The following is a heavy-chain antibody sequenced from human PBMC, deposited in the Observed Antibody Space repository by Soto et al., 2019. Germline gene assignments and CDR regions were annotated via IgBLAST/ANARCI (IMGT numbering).Heavy chain of an antibody. D-gene: IGHD1-26*01. CDR3: ASRERVDAFDV. CDR1: GGTFSTYG. Sequence: QVQLVQSGAEVKKPGSSVKVSCKASGGTFSTYGITWVRQASGQGLEWMGGIIPNFGTIKFAQKFQGRLTITPDESTSTVYMELSSLTSEDTAVYYCASRERVDAFDVWGQGTMVTVSS. J-gene: IGHJ3*01. CDR2: IIPNFGTI. V-gene: IGHV1-69*01.